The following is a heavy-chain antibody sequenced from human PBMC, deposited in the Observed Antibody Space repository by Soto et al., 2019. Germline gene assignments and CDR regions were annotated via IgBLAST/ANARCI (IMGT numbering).Heavy chain of an antibody. Sequence: AGSLRLSCEVFGILFSNAWLNWVRKAPGKGLEWVARIKRLTDFATRDYAAPVRGRFIISRDDSKNVLYLQMNGLKSEDTGVYFCTSDLPDKWFDPWCRGTQVTVSS. D-gene: IGHD3-22*01. CDR2: IKRLTDFATR. J-gene: IGHJ5*01. V-gene: IGHV3-15*01. CDR3: TSDLPDKWFDP. CDR1: GILFSNAW.